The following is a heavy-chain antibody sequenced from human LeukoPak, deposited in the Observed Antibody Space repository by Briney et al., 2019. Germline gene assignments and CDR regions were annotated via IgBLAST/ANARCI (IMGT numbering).Heavy chain of an antibody. J-gene: IGHJ4*01. CDR3: ARELPREVTLDY. Sequence: PGGSLRLSCVASEFNFFSYGMQWVRQAPGKGLVWVSRIFTDGSTTSYADSVKGRFTISRDNAKNTLYLQMNSLRAEDTAVYYCARELPREVTLDYWGQGTRVTVSP. CDR2: IFTDGSTT. V-gene: IGHV3-74*01. CDR1: EFNFFSYG. D-gene: IGHD2-21*02.